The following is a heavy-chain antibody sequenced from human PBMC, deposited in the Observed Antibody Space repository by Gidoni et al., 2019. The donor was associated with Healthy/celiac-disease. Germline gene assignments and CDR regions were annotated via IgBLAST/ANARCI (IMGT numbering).Heavy chain of an antibody. CDR1: GGSISSSSYY. CDR2: IYYSGST. J-gene: IGHJ5*02. CDR3: ARHNYYDFWSGHLYNWFDP. Sequence: QLQLQESGPGLVKPSETLSLTCTVSGGSISSSSYYWGWIRQPPGKGLEWIGSIYYSGSTYYIPSLKNRVTISVDTSKNQFSLKLSSVTAADTAVYYCARHNYYDFWSGHLYNWFDPWGQGTLVTVSS. D-gene: IGHD3-3*01. V-gene: IGHV4-39*01.